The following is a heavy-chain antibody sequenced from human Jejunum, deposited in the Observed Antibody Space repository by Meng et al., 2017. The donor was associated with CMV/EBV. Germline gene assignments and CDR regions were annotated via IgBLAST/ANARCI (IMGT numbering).Heavy chain of an antibody. CDR2: ISRESGNT. J-gene: IGHJ4*02. Sequence: GQLEQPGFEMRRTCASVKVSCKTPGVTYRGYVISWVRQAPGQGLEWMGWISRESGNTFYAQRFRDRFTITADSSTDTFYMDLRNLRSDDTARDYCATITSWGQGTLVTVSS. CDR3: ATITS. CDR1: GVTYRGYV. D-gene: IGHD3-10*01. V-gene: IGHV1-18*01.